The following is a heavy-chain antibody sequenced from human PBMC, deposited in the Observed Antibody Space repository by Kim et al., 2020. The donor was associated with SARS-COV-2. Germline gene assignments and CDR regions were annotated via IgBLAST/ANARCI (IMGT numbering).Heavy chain of an antibody. Sequence: SETLSLTCTVSGGSISGTGSYWGWIRQPPGKGLEWIGSIYYIGNTYYNSFIKSRFIISVDTSNNQFSLKVNSVTTADTAVYYCAKQDSHGSGTYESDYF. CDR1: GGSISGTGSY. J-gene: IGHJ2*01. V-gene: IGHV4-39*01. D-gene: IGHD3-10*01. CDR2: IYYIGNT. CDR3: AKQDSHGSGTYESDYF.